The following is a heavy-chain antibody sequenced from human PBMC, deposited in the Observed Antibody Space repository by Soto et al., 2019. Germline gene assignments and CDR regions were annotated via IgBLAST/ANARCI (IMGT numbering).Heavy chain of an antibody. V-gene: IGHV3-23*01. J-gene: IGHJ4*02. CDR1: GFTFSSYA. CDR2: ISGSGGST. D-gene: IGHD1-7*01. CDR3: AKCKNWNYGNYFDY. Sequence: GGSLRLSCAASGFTFSSYAMSWVRQAPGKGLEWVSAISGSGGSTYYADSVKGRFTIPRDNSKNTLYLQMNSLRAEDTAVYYCAKCKNWNYGNYFDYWGQGTLVTVSS.